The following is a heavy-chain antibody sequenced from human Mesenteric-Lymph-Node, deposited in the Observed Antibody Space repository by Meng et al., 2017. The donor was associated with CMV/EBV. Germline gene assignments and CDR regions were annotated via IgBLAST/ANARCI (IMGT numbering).Heavy chain of an antibody. J-gene: IGHJ4*02. V-gene: IGHV4-59*08. Sequence: SETLSLTCTISGASVSAYYYTWIRQTPGKGLEWIGYVHYTGSTNYNPSLKSRVTISVDTSKNQFSLKLSSVTAADTAVYYCARGRVPAADFDYWGQGTLVTVSS. CDR1: GASVSAYY. CDR3: ARGRVPAADFDY. CDR2: VHYTGST. D-gene: IGHD2-2*01.